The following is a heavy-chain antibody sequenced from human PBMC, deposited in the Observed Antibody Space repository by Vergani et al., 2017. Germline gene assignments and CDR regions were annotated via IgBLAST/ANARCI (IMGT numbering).Heavy chain of an antibody. J-gene: IGHJ5*02. CDR2: ISGSGGST. D-gene: IGHD2-15*01. CDR1: GFTFSSYA. Sequence: EVQLLESGGGLVQPGGSLRLSCAASGFTFSSYAMSWVRQAPGKGLEWVSAISGSGGSTYYADSVKGRFTISRDNSKNTLYLQMNSLRAEDTAVYYCAREWGGYCSGGSSYAGWFDPWGQGTLVTVSS. CDR3: AREWGGYCSGGSSYAGWFDP. V-gene: IGHV3-23*01.